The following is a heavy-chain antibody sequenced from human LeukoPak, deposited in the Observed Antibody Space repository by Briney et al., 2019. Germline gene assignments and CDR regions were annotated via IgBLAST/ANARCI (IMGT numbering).Heavy chain of an antibody. D-gene: IGHD6-13*01. CDR1: GFTVRDNY. V-gene: IGHV3-53*01. J-gene: IGHJ4*02. CDR3: ARDGRGVAAAGSPLVFDY. CDR2: LYSGGAA. Sequence: GGSLRLSCAVSGFTVRDNYLNWVRQTPGGGLECVSVLYSGGAAYYADSVKGRFTISRDNSKNTLFLQMNSLRAEDTAIYYCARDGRGVAAAGSPLVFDYWGQGTLVTVSS.